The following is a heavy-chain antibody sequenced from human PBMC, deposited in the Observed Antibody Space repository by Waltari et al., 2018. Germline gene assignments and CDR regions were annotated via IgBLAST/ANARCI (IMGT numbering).Heavy chain of an antibody. J-gene: IGHJ4*02. Sequence: EVQLLESGGGLVEPGGSLRLSCAASGFSFSKYGISWVRQAPGEWLDGVSAISNTGLSTYYADSVKGRFTISRDNSKNTLYLQMDSLRAEDTALYYCAKVLVSTVTAAPLFDHWGQGTLVTVSS. CDR3: AKVLVSTVTAAPLFDH. CDR2: ISNTGLST. V-gene: IGHV3-23*01. D-gene: IGHD4-17*01. CDR1: GFSFSKYG.